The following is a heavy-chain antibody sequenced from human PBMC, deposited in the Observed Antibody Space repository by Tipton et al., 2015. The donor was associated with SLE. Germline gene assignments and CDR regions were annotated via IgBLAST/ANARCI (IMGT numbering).Heavy chain of an antibody. J-gene: IGHJ4*02. CDR1: GGSISNQY. V-gene: IGHV4-59*11. CDR2: IFYTGRT. Sequence: TLSLTCTVSGGSISNQYWSWIRQPPGKGLELFGYIFYTGRTNYNPSLKSRVTMSVDTSKNQFSLKLTSVTAADTAVYYCARGPQDFDYWGQGTLVTVSS. CDR3: ARGPQDFDY.